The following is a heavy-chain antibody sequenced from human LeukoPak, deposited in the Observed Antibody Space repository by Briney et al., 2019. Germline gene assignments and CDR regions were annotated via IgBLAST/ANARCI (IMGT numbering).Heavy chain of an antibody. J-gene: IGHJ4*02. CDR2: INPSGGST. V-gene: IGHV1-46*01. CDR3: ARLRYCSGGSCPRGYFDY. CDR1: GYTFTSYY. D-gene: IGHD2-15*01. Sequence: ASVKVSCKASGYTFTSYYMHWVRQAPGQGLEWMGIINPSGGSTSYARKFQGRVTMTRDMSTSTVYMELSSLRSEDTAVYYCARLRYCSGGSCPRGYFDYWGQGTLVTVSS.